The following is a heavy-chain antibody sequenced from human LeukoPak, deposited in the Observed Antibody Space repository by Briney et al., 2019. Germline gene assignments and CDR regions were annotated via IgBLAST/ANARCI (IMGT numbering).Heavy chain of an antibody. Sequence: VASVTVSCKTSGYMFTGFFIHWVRQAPGQGLEWMGSVSPNNGGTSFAQRFQGRVNMTSDTSTRTAYLQLSGLRFDDTAVYYCASLLWFGDFDYWGQGTPVTVSS. CDR3: ASLLWFGDFDY. D-gene: IGHD3-10*01. V-gene: IGHV1-2*02. CDR1: GYMFTGFF. CDR2: VSPNNGGT. J-gene: IGHJ4*02.